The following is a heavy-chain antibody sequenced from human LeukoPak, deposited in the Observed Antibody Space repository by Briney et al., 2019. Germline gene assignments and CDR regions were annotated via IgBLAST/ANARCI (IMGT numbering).Heavy chain of an antibody. D-gene: IGHD6-13*01. V-gene: IGHV4-59*08. CDR1: GGSISSYY. J-gene: IGHJ4*02. CDR3: ARGSSWYVAPFDY. Sequence: PSETLSLTCTVSGGSISSYYWSWIRQPPGKGLEWIGYIYYSGSTNYNPSLKSRVTISVDTSKNQFSLKLSSVTAADTAVYYCARGSSWYVAPFDYWGQGTLVTVSS. CDR2: IYYSGST.